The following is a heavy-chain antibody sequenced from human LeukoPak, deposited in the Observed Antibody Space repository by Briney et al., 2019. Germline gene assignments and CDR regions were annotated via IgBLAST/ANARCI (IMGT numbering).Heavy chain of an antibody. D-gene: IGHD6-13*01. V-gene: IGHV4-39*07. J-gene: IGHJ6*02. Sequence: SETLSLTCTVSGGSISSSSYYWGWIRQPPGKGLDWIGRIYYSGSTYYNPSLKSRVTISVDTSKNQFSLKLSSVTAADTAVYYCARAGIAAAGRVSDYYGMDVWGQGTTVTVSS. CDR2: IYYSGST. CDR3: ARAGIAAAGRVSDYYGMDV. CDR1: GGSISSSSYY.